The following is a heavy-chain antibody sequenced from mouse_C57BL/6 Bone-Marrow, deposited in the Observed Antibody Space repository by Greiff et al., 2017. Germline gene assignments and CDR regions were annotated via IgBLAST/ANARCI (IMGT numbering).Heavy chain of an antibody. V-gene: IGHV2-5*01. CDR2: IGRGGST. D-gene: IGHD1-1*01. CDR1: GFSLTSYG. CDR3: ATSYYSSRYYTMDY. Sequence: QVQLQQSGPGLVQPSQSLSITCTVSGFSLTSYGVHWVRQSPGKGLEWLGVIGRGGSTDYNAAFMSRLGITNDNSKSQVFFKMNRLQADNTAIYYCATSYYSSRYYTMDYWGQGTAVTVSS. J-gene: IGHJ4*01.